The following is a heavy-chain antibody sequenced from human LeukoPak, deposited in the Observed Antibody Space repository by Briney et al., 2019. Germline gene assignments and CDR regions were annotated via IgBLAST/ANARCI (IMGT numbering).Heavy chain of an antibody. CDR1: GGTFSGYY. CDR3: ATSSSWSRWFDP. D-gene: IGHD6-13*01. Sequence: SDTLSLTCAVYGGTFSGYYWSWMRQPPGQELEWMGEINHSGSTNNNPHLNRRVTISVDTSKNHSAHKLRSVPAADTAVYYCATSSSWSRWFDPWGQGTLVTVSS. V-gene: IGHV4-34*08. J-gene: IGHJ5*02. CDR2: INHSGST.